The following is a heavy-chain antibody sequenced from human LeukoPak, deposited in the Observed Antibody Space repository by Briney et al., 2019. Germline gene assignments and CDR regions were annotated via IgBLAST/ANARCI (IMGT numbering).Heavy chain of an antibody. Sequence: GGSLRLSCAASGFTFSTYAMSWVRHTPGKGLEWVSGISSGGNTQYTDSVKGRFTVSRDNSKNTLHLQMDGLRAEDTAIYYCTKDRRQWVVPYFDSWGQGTVVTVSS. CDR1: GFTFSTYA. CDR2: ISSGGNT. J-gene: IGHJ4*02. CDR3: TKDRRQWVVPYFDS. V-gene: IGHV3-23*01. D-gene: IGHD6-19*01.